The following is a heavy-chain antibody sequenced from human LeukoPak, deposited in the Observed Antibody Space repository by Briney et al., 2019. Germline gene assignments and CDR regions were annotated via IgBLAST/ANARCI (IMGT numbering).Heavy chain of an antibody. CDR1: GFSFSDNW. Sequence: GGSLRLSCAASGFSFSDNWMSWVRQAPGKGLEWVANIKEDGSEKNYVDSVKGRFTISRDNAKNSLYLQMISLRAEDTAVYYCAKYFRTDSGNYYRSFDYWGQGTLVTVSS. CDR3: AKYFRTDSGNYYRSFDY. J-gene: IGHJ4*02. CDR2: IKEDGSEK. D-gene: IGHD1-26*01. V-gene: IGHV3-7*05.